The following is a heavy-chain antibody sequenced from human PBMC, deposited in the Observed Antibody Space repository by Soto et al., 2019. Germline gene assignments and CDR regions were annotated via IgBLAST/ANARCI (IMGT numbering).Heavy chain of an antibody. CDR3: VRDGILSASMGSGYYYYLDV. J-gene: IGHJ6*03. Sequence: PGGSLRLSCAASGFPFSSYNMNCVRQAPGKGLEWVAYISGRSTTTHFADSVRGRFTISRDDGKDSVYLQMNSLRAEDTAVYYCVRDGILSASMGSGYYYYLDVWGKGTMVTVSS. V-gene: IGHV3-48*01. D-gene: IGHD1-26*01. CDR1: GFPFSSYN. CDR2: ISGRSTTT.